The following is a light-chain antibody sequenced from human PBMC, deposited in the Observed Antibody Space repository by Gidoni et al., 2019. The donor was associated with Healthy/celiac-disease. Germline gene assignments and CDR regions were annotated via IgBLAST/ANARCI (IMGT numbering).Light chain of an antibody. CDR2: GAS. CDR1: QSVSSRY. CDR3: QQYGSSPPFT. V-gene: IGKV3-20*01. J-gene: IGKJ3*01. Sequence: EIVLTQSPGNLSLSPGERATLSCSASQSVSSRYLAWYQKKPGQAPRLLIYGASSRATGIPDRFSGSGSGTDFTLTISRLEPEDFAVYYCQQYGSSPPFTFGPGTNVDIK.